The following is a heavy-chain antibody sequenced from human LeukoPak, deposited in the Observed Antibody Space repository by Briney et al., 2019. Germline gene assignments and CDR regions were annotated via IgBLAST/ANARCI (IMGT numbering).Heavy chain of an antibody. J-gene: IGHJ4*02. D-gene: IGHD3-9*01. CDR3: ARGAILTGYPPSPFDY. Sequence: ASVKVSCKASGYTFTGYYMHWVRQAPGQGLEWMGWINPNSGGTNYAQKFQGWVTMTRDTSISTAYMELSRLRSDDTVVYYCARGAILTGYPPSPFDYWGQGTLVTVSS. CDR2: INPNSGGT. V-gene: IGHV1-2*04. CDR1: GYTFTGYY.